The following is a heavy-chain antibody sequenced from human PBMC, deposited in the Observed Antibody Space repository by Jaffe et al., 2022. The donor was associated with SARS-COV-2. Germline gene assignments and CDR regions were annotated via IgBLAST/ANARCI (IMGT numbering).Heavy chain of an antibody. Sequence: QVQLQQWGAGLLKPSETLSLTCAVYGGSFSGYYWSWIRQPPGKGLEWIGEINHSGSTNYNPSLKSRVTISVDTSKNQFSLKLSSVTAADTAVYYCARGNTAISPIYYYYYGMDVWGQGTTVTVSS. CDR1: GGSFSGYY. J-gene: IGHJ6*02. V-gene: IGHV4-34*01. D-gene: IGHD2-21*02. CDR2: INHSGST. CDR3: ARGNTAISPIYYYYYGMDV.